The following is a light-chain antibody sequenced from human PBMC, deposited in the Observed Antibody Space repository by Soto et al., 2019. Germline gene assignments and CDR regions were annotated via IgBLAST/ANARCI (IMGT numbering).Light chain of an antibody. CDR3: SSYTDSDSFYV. Sequence: QSALTQPASVSGSPGQSITISCNGTSSDVGGHDYISWYQQYPGKAPRLTIFEVTNRPSGVSNRFSGSKSGNTASLTISGLQAEDEADYFCSSYTDSDSFYVCGSGTKLTVL. CDR2: EVT. J-gene: IGLJ1*01. CDR1: SSDVGGHDY. V-gene: IGLV2-14*01.